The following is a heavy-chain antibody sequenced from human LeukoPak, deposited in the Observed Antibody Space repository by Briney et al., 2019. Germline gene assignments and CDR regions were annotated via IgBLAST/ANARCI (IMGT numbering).Heavy chain of an antibody. D-gene: IGHD2/OR15-2a*01. CDR3: VSFYETY. V-gene: IGHV3-74*01. J-gene: IGHJ4*02. Sequence: GGSLRLSCAASGNYWMHWVRQAPGKGLVWVSHINSDGSWTSYADSVKGRSTISKDNAKNTVYLQMNSLRAEDTAVYYCVSFYETYWGQGTLVTVSS. CDR2: INSDGSWT. CDR1: GNYW.